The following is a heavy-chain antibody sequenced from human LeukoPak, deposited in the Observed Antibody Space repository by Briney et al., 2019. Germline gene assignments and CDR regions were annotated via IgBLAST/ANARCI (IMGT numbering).Heavy chain of an antibody. CDR1: GFTFSSYW. J-gene: IGHJ4*02. D-gene: IGHD6-25*01. Sequence: GGSLRLSCAASGFTFSSYWMHWVRQAPGKGLVWVSRINSDGSSTSYADSVKSRFTISRDNAKNTLYLQMNSLRAEDTAVYYCARDPSGYPYYFDYWGQGTLVTVSS. V-gene: IGHV3-74*01. CDR3: ARDPSGYPYYFDY. CDR2: INSDGSST.